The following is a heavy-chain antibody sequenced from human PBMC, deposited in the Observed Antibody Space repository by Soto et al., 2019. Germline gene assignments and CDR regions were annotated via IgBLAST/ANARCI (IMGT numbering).Heavy chain of an antibody. CDR1: GGSISSGGYY. Sequence: PSETLYLTCTVSGGSISSGGYYWSWIRQHPGKGLEWIGYIFYSGTTYYNPSLKSRVTISVDTSKNQFSLKLNSVTAADTAVYYCARDNGDFDYWGQGTLVTVSS. CDR2: IFYSGTT. J-gene: IGHJ4*02. V-gene: IGHV4-31*03. CDR3: ARDNGDFDY. D-gene: IGHD4-17*01.